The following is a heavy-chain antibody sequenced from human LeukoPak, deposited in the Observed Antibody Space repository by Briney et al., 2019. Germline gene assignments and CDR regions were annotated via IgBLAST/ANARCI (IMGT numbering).Heavy chain of an antibody. D-gene: IGHD6-13*01. CDR2: IRVYNGNT. CDR3: ARAEAGYSSSWYLV. J-gene: IGHJ4*02. Sequence: ASVKVSCKASGYTFTGYYMHWVRQAPGQGLEWMGWIRVYNGNTIYAQKLQGRVTMTTDTSTSTAYMELRSLRSDDTAVYYCARAEAGYSSSWYLVWGQGTLVTVSS. V-gene: IGHV1-18*04. CDR1: GYTFTGYY.